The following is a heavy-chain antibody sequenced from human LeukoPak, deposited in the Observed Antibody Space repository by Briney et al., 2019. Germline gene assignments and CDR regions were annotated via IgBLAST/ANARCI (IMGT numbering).Heavy chain of an antibody. J-gene: IGHJ4*02. Sequence: GGSLRLSCAVSGFTFSSYGMHWVRQAPGKGLEWVTFISYDGSKTYFTDSVKGRFTISRDYSKNTLFLLMSSLGTEDTAVYYCARQHTNSWFFGFDFWGQGTLVTVSS. D-gene: IGHD6-13*01. CDR1: GFTFSSYG. V-gene: IGHV3-30*03. CDR2: ISYDGSKT. CDR3: ARQHTNSWFFGFDF.